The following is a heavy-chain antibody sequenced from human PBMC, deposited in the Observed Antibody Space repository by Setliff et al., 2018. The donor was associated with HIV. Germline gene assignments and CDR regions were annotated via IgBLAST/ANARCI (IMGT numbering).Heavy chain of an antibody. V-gene: IGHV4-31*03. CDR1: GGSISSGGYY. J-gene: IGHJ3*02. Sequence: PSETLSLTCTVSGGSISSGGYYWSWIRQHPGKGLEWIGYIYYSGSTYYNPSLKSRVTMSVDTSKNQFSLKLSSVTAADTAVYYCARGDAMTSLGAFDIWGQGTMVTVSS. D-gene: IGHD2-2*01. CDR3: ARGDAMTSLGAFDI. CDR2: IYYSGST.